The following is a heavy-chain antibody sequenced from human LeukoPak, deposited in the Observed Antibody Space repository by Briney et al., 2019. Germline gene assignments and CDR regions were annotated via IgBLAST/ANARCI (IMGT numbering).Heavy chain of an antibody. V-gene: IGHV4-34*01. CDR1: GGSFSGNY. Sequence: SETLSLTCAVYGGSFSGNYWSWVRQPPGKGLEWIGEINHRGNTNYNPSLKSRVTISDTSKNQFSLRLKSVTAADTAVYYCARVPESVGINYFDSWCQGTQVTVSS. CDR3: ARVPESVGINYFDS. D-gene: IGHD1-26*01. J-gene: IGHJ4*02. CDR2: INHRGNT.